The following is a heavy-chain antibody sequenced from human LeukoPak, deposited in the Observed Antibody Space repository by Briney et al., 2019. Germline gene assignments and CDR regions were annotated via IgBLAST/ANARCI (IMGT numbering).Heavy chain of an antibody. Sequence: GASVKVSCKASGGTFSSYAISWVRQAPGQGLEWMGGIIPIFGTANYAQKFQGRVTITADESTSTAYMELSSLRSEDTAVYYCAREGSGYEYYYYGMDVWGQGTTVTVSS. V-gene: IGHV1-69*13. J-gene: IGHJ6*02. CDR2: IIPIFGTA. D-gene: IGHD5-12*01. CDR3: AREGSGYEYYYYGMDV. CDR1: GGTFSSYA.